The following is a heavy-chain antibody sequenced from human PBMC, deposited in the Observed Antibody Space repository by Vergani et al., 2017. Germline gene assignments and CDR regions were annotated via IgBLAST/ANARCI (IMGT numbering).Heavy chain of an antibody. V-gene: IGHV1-2*02. Sequence: QVQLVQSGAEVKKPGASVKVSCKASGYTFTGYYMYWVRQAPGHGLEWMGWINPNSGRTNYAQKLQGRVTMTTDTSTSTAYMELRSLRSDDTAVYYCARYPVAYFSKTTRRYGMDVWGQGP. J-gene: IGHJ6*02. CDR3: ARYPVAYFSKTTRRYGMDV. CDR1: GYTFTGYY. CDR2: INPNSGRT. D-gene: IGHD2-2*01.